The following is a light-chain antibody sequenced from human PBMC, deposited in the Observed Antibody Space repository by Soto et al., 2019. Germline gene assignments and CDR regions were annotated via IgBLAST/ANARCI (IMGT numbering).Light chain of an antibody. CDR1: QSVRGY. CDR2: GAS. V-gene: IGKV3-15*01. J-gene: IGKJ1*01. CDR3: QQYVDWPWT. Sequence: EVVMTQSAATLSVSPGDGATLSCRASQSVRGYLAWYQQKPGQAPRILISGASTRATGVPARFSGSGSGTEFTLSISSLQSEDFAVYYCQQYVDWPWTFGQGTKVEVK.